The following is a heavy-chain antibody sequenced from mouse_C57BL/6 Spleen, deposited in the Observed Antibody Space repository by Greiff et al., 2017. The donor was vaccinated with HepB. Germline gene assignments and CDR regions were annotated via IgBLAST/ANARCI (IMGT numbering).Heavy chain of an antibody. CDR3: AGIYDGYQGRFAY. J-gene: IGHJ3*01. CDR2: INPSSGYT. CDR1: GYTFTSYT. V-gene: IGHV1-4*01. Sequence: QVQLQHSGAELARPGASVKMSCKASGYTFTSYTMHWVKQRPGQGLEWIGYINPSSGYTKYNQKFKDKATLTADKSSSTAYMQLSSLTSEDSAVYYCAGIYDGYQGRFAYWGQGTLVTVSA. D-gene: IGHD2-3*01.